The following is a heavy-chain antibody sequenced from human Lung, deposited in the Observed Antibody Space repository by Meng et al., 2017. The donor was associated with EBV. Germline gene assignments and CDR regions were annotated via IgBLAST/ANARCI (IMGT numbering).Heavy chain of an antibody. Sequence: QVQLLQVGSELKKPGASVKVSCKASGYTFINYAINWVRQAPGQGLEWMGWINTHTGNPTYGQGFTGRFVLSSDTSVSTANLQISSLKAEDTAVYYCARGGPYPDSSGFHWYFDLWGRGTLVTVSS. CDR2: INTHTGNP. CDR1: GYTFINYA. J-gene: IGHJ2*01. D-gene: IGHD3-22*01. V-gene: IGHV7-4-1*02. CDR3: ARGGPYPDSSGFHWYFDL.